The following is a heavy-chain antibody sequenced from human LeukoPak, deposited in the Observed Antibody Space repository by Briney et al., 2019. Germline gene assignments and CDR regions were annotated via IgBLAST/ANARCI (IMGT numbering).Heavy chain of an antibody. J-gene: IGHJ4*02. CDR1: GGTFSSYA. CDR3: ASGNYYDSSGSLMGY. V-gene: IGHV1-69*04. CDR2: IIPILGIA. D-gene: IGHD3-22*01. Sequence: SVKVSCKASGGTFSSYAISWVRQAPGQGLEWMGRIIPILGIANYAQKFQGRVTTTADKSTSTAYMELSSLRSEDTAVYYCASGNYYDSSGSLMGYWGQGTLVTVSS.